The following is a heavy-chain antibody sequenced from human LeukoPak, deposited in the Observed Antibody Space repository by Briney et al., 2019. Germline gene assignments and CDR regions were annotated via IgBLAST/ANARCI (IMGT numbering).Heavy chain of an antibody. CDR3: VNQISGWVY. D-gene: IGHD6-19*01. CDR1: GFTFSTLS. CDR2: SSSNGGSA. V-gene: IGHV3-64D*06. Sequence: GGSLRLSCSASGFTFSTLSMHWVRQAPGKGLEYVSGSSSNGGSAYYADSVKGRFTISRDNSKNTLYLQMSSLRPEDTAVYYCVNQISGWVYWGQGTLVTVSS. J-gene: IGHJ4*02.